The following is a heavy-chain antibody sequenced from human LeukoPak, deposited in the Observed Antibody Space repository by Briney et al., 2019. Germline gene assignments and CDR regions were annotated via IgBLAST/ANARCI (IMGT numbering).Heavy chain of an antibody. CDR3: ARDSGNDLDYYYYYGMDV. Sequence: SVKVSCKASGGTFSSYAISWVRQAPGQGLEWVGRIIPILGIANYAQKFQGRVTITADKSTSTAYMELSSLRSEDTAVYYCARDSGNDLDYYYYYGMDVWGQGTTVTVSS. D-gene: IGHD5-12*01. J-gene: IGHJ6*02. CDR2: IIPILGIA. V-gene: IGHV1-69*04. CDR1: GGTFSSYA.